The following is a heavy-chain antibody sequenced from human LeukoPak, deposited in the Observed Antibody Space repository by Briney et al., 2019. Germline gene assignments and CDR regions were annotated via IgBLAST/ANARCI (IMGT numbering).Heavy chain of an antibody. CDR3: ARRKGTLSAAGGHFDY. V-gene: IGHV5-51*01. Sequence: GESLKISCKGSGYSFTSYWIGWVRQMPGKGLEWMGIIYPGDSDTRYSPSFQGQATISADKSISTAYLQWSSLKASDTAMYYCARRKGTLSAAGGHFDYWGQGTLVTVSS. D-gene: IGHD2-2*01. J-gene: IGHJ4*02. CDR1: GYSFTSYW. CDR2: IYPGDSDT.